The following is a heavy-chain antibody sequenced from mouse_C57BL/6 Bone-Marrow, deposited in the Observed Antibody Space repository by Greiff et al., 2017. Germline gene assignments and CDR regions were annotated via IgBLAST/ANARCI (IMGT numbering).Heavy chain of an antibody. CDR3: TRDGGGENFDY. J-gene: IGHJ2*01. V-gene: IGHV5-9-1*02. D-gene: IGHD2-3*01. Sequence: SLEWVAYISSGGDYIYYADTVKGRFTISRDNGRNTLYLQMSSLKSEDTAMYYCTRDGGGENFDYWGQGTTLTVSS. CDR2: ISSGGDYI.